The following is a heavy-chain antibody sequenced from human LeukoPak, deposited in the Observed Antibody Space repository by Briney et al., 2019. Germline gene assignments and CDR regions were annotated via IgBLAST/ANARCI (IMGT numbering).Heavy chain of an antibody. CDR2: ISSSGSTI. Sequence: GGSLRLSCAASGFTFSSYEMNWVRQAPGKELEWVSYISSSGSTIYYADSVKGRFTISRDNAKNSLYLQMNSLRAEDTAVYYCASRGSYSDYWGQGTLVTVSS. D-gene: IGHD1-26*01. V-gene: IGHV3-48*03. CDR1: GFTFSSYE. J-gene: IGHJ4*02. CDR3: ASRGSYSDY.